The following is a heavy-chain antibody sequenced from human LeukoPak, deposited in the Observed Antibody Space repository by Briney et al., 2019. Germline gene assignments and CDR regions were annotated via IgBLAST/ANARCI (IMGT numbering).Heavy chain of an antibody. D-gene: IGHD3-22*01. V-gene: IGHV3-21*04. CDR1: GFTFTTYS. CDR3: AKDLRDSSGAAIAFDI. Sequence: GGSLRLSCEASGFTFTTYSMTWVRQAPGKGLEWVSIISSGSSAIFSADALKGRFTISRDNSKNTLYLQMNSLRAEDTAVYYCAKDLRDSSGAAIAFDIWGQGTMVTVSS. CDR2: ISSGSSAI. J-gene: IGHJ3*02.